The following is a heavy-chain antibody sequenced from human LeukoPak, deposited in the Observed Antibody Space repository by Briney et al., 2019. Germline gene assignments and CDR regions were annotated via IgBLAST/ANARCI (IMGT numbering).Heavy chain of an antibody. CDR1: GFTFSSYG. CDR3: VKGSTNARPYYFDY. J-gene: IGHJ4*02. D-gene: IGHD2-8*01. CDR2: IWYDGSNK. Sequence: PGGSLRLSCAASGFTFSSYGMHWVRQAPGKGLEWVAVIWYDGSNKYYADSVKGRFTISRDNSQNTLFLQMNNLRAEDAAVYYCVKGSTNARPYYFDYWGQGALITVSS. V-gene: IGHV3-33*06.